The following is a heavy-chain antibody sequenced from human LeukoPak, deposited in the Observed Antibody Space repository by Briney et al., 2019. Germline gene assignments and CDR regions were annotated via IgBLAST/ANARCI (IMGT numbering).Heavy chain of an antibody. CDR1: GYSFTSYW. Sequence: GGSLRLSCKGSGYSFTSYWIGWVRQMPGKGLEWMGVIYPGDSDTIYTPSFQGQVTISADNSISTAYLQWSSLKASDTAMYYCARLRLGFLWNPNDYWGQGTLVTVSS. J-gene: IGHJ4*02. V-gene: IGHV5-51*01. CDR2: IYPGDSDT. D-gene: IGHD1-1*01. CDR3: ARLRLGFLWNPNDY.